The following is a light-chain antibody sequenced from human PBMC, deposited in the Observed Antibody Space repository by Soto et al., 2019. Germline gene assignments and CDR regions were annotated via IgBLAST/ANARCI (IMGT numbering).Light chain of an antibody. CDR1: QSVSSY. V-gene: IGKV3-11*01. CDR2: DAS. CDR3: QQRSNWQVT. J-gene: IGKJ5*01. Sequence: IVLTQSPATLSLSHGERATLSCRASQSVSSYLAWYQQKPGQPPRLLIYDASNRATGIPARFSGSGSGTDFTLTISSLEPEDFAVYYCQQRSNWQVTFGQGTRLEIK.